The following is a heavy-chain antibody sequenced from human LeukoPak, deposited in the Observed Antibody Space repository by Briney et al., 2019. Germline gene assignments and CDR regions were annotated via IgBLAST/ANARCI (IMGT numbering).Heavy chain of an antibody. CDR3: ARVITMVRGGIGFDY. Sequence: SETLSLTCTVSGGSISSYYWSWIRQPAGKGLEWIRRIYTSGSTNYNPSLKSRVTMSVDTSKNQFSLKLSSVTAADTAVYYCARVITMVRGGIGFDYWGQGTLVTVSS. CDR1: GGSISSYY. D-gene: IGHD3-10*01. J-gene: IGHJ4*02. CDR2: IYTSGST. V-gene: IGHV4-4*07.